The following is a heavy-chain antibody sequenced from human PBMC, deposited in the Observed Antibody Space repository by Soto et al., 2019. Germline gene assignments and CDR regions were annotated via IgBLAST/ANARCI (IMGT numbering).Heavy chain of an antibody. CDR3: TSAGQYCTSTTCKAY. Sequence: EVQVVESGGGLVKPGGALRLSCVASGFGFTNSWMNWVRQAPGKGLEWVGRIKSKNDGGTTDYAAPVQGRFTISRDDSKPTIYLQMNSLKTEDTAVYYCTSAGQYCTSTTCKAYWGQGTPVTVSS. CDR2: IKSKNDGGTT. V-gene: IGHV3-15*07. J-gene: IGHJ4*02. D-gene: IGHD2-2*01. CDR1: GFGFTNSW.